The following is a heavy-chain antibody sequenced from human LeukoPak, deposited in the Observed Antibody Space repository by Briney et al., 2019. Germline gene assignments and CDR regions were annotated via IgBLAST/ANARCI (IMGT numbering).Heavy chain of an antibody. CDR1: GGSISSGGYS. V-gene: IGHV3-9*03. CDR2: ISWNSGSI. J-gene: IGHJ4*02. CDR3: AKDIKRYSSSWPTAGFDY. D-gene: IGHD6-13*01. Sequence: LSLTCAVSGGSISSGGYSWSWIRQPPGKGLEWVSGISWNSGSIGYADSVKGRFTISRDNAKNSLYLQMNSLRAEDMALYYCAKDIKRYSSSWPTAGFDYWGQGTLVTVSS.